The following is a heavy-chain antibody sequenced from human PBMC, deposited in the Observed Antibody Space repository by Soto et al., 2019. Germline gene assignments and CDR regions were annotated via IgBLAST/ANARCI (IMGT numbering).Heavy chain of an antibody. D-gene: IGHD1-20*01. V-gene: IGHV4-31*03. CDR2: IYVTGAV. CDR1: GAALNSGNYY. CDR3: ASLRIVPNNYKWLVP. Sequence: SETLSLTCSVSGAALNSGNYYWSWIRQVPGKGLEWIGHIYVTGAVDYNPSLRNRITISQDTSERQFSLNLRLVTAADTAVYYCASLRIVPNNYKWLVPWGEVTMFTLYS. J-gene: IGHJ5*02.